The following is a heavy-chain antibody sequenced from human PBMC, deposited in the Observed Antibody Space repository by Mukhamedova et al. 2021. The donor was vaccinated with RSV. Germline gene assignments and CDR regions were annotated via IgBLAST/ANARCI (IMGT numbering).Heavy chain of an antibody. V-gene: IGHV3-30*09. Sequence: SYGIHWVRQAPGKGLEWVAYISYDGTYEEYADSVRGRIAISRDNSKNTLFLQMNCLNSEDTAMFYCAREDASDGLDIWGQGTMVT. CDR2: ISYDGTYE. D-gene: IGHD2-2*01. J-gene: IGHJ3*02. CDR3: AREDASDGLDI. CDR1: SYG.